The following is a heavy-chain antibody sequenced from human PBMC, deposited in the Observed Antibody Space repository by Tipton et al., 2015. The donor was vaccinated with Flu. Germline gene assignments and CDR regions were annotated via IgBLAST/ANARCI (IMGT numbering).Heavy chain of an antibody. J-gene: IGHJ4*02. CDR1: GDSIRNDYF. CDR3: ARSTYYYGSGRSDY. D-gene: IGHD3-10*01. CDR2: IHRSGST. Sequence: TLSLTCAVSGDSIRNDYFWGWIRQPPGKGLEWIATIHRSGSTKYNPSLKSRVTISVDTTKNQFSQKLSSVTAADTAVYYCARSTYYYGSGRSDYWGQGTLVTVSS. V-gene: IGHV4-38-2*01.